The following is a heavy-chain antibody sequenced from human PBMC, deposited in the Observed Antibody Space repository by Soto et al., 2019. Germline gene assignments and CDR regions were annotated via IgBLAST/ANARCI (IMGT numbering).Heavy chain of an antibody. V-gene: IGHV5-51*01. J-gene: IGHJ4*02. Sequence: LNISCKGSGFTFTSYWIAWVRQMPGKGLEWMGIIYPGDSDSSYSPSFQGQVTISADKSINTAYLHWSSLKASDTAIHYCAKHEGYCSTTTCSNFDYWGQGTLVTVSS. CDR3: AKHEGYCSTTTCSNFDY. CDR2: IYPGDSDS. CDR1: GFTFTSYW. D-gene: IGHD2-2*01.